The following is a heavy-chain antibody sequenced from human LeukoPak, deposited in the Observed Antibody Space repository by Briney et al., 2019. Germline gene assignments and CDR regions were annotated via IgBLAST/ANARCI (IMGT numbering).Heavy chain of an antibody. V-gene: IGHV3-30*18. CDR2: ISYDGSNK. CDR1: GFTFSSYG. J-gene: IGHJ6*02. Sequence: GGSLRLSCAASGFTFSSYGMHWVRQAPGKGLEWAAVISYDGSNKYYADSVKGRFTISRDNSKNTLYLQMNSLRAEDTAVYYCAKDCSNFVRGYYYGMDVWGQGTTVTVSS. D-gene: IGHD3-10*01. CDR3: AKDCSNFVRGYYYGMDV.